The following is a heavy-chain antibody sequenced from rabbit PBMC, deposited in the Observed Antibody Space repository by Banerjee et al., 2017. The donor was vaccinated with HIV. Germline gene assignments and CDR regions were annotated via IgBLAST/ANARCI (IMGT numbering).Heavy chain of an antibody. Sequence: QEQLEESGGDLVKPEGSLTLTCTASGFSLSSYAMSWVRQAVGKGPEWIGYISSSGSTYYASWAKGRFTISKTSSTTVTLQMTSLTAADTATYFCARDLAGVIGWNFNLWGPGTLVTVS. CDR3: ARDLAGVIGWNFNL. CDR1: GFSLSSYA. CDR2: ISSSGST. D-gene: IGHD4-1*01. V-gene: IGHV1S45*01. J-gene: IGHJ4*01.